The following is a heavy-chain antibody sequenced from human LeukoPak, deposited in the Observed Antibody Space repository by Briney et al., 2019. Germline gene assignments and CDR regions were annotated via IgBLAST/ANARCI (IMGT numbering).Heavy chain of an antibody. CDR2: ISGNGART. D-gene: IGHD5-24*01. CDR1: GLTFSSYA. CDR3: AKVAEMDTILGKCDN. J-gene: IGHJ4*02. V-gene: IGHV3-23*01. Sequence: QTGGSLRLSCAVSGLTFSSYAMSWVRQAPGKGLEWVSAISGNGARTYYADSVKGRFNISRDNSKNTLYQQMNSLRAEYTAVYHGAKVAEMDTILGKCDNWVQGALVTVSS.